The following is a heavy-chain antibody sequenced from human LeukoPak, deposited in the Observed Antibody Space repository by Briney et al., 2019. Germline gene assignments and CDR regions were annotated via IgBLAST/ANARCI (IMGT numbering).Heavy chain of an antibody. CDR3: AKVRIVPDY. V-gene: IGHV3-30-3*01. CDR2: ISQDGSDR. Sequence: PGGSLRLSCAVSGLTFSSHAMHWVRQAPGKGLEWVAVISQDGSDRHYTDSVKGRFTISRDNSKNTLYLQMNSLRAEDTAVYYCAKVRIVPDYWGQGTLVTVSS. J-gene: IGHJ4*02. D-gene: IGHD2-2*01. CDR1: GLTFSSHA.